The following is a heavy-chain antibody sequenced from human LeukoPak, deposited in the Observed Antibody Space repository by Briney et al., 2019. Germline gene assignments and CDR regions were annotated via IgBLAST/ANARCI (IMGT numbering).Heavy chain of an antibody. CDR3: ARVVVPAAMMPRRGWLDP. CDR1: GYSISSSNW. D-gene: IGHD2-2*01. V-gene: IGHV4-28*01. Sequence: ASETLSLTCAVSGYSISSSNWWGWIRQPPGKGLEWIGYIYYSGSTYYNPSLKSRVTMSVDTSKNQFSLKLSSVTAVDTAVYYCARVVVPAAMMPRRGWLDPWGQGTLVTVSS. J-gene: IGHJ5*02. CDR2: IYYSGST.